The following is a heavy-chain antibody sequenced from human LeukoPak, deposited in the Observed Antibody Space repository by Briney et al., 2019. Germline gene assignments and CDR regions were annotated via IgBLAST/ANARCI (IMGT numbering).Heavy chain of an antibody. D-gene: IGHD3-22*01. CDR2: INPNSGGT. V-gene: IGHV1-2*02. Sequence: EASVHVSCQASGYTFTGYYMHWVRQAPGQGREGMGWINPNSGGTNHAQKFQGRVTMTRDTSISTAYMKLSRLRSDDTAVYYCARAGRVWEDYYDSSGYYSRYFDYWGQGTLVTVSS. J-gene: IGHJ4*02. CDR1: GYTFTGYY. CDR3: ARAGRVWEDYYDSSGYYSRYFDY.